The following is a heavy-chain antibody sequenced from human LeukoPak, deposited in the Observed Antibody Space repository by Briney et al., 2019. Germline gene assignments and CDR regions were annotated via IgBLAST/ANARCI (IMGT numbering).Heavy chain of an antibody. CDR2: ISGSGGST. Sequence: GGFLRLSCAASGLTFSSYAMSWVRQAPGKGLEWVSAISGSGGSTYYADSVKGRFTISRDNSKNTLYLQMNSLRAEDTAVYYCAKEGALGYCSSTSCEDAFDIWGQGTMVTVSS. V-gene: IGHV3-23*01. J-gene: IGHJ3*02. CDR1: GLTFSSYA. D-gene: IGHD2-2*01. CDR3: AKEGALGYCSSTSCEDAFDI.